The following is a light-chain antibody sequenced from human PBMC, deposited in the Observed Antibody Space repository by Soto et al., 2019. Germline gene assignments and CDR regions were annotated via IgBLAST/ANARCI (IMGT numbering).Light chain of an antibody. CDR3: LQNYSLLPWT. Sequence: DVQMTQSPSSLSASVGARVTITCRASQSIKKSLNRYQQKPGKAPKLLIFAASNLQSGFPSRFSGSGSGTVFTLTISSLQGDYFEIYHCLQNYSLLPWTIGP. V-gene: IGKV1-39*01. CDR1: QSIKKS. J-gene: IGKJ3*01. CDR2: AAS.